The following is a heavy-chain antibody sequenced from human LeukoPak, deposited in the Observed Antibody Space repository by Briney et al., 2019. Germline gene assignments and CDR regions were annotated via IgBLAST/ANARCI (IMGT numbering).Heavy chain of an antibody. CDR2: ITSSSSSM. V-gene: IGHV3-48*04. J-gene: IGHJ4*02. CDR1: GFTFSSYS. D-gene: IGHD1-26*01. Sequence: GGSLRLSCAASGFTFSSYSMNWVRQAPGKGLEWISYITSSSSSMYYADSVKGRFTISRDNAKNSLYLQMNSLRAEDTAVYYCARVSGSYGDSAYWGQGTLVTVSS. CDR3: ARVSGSYGDSAY.